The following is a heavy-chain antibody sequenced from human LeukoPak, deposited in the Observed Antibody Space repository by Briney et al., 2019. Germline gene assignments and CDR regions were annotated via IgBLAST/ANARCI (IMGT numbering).Heavy chain of an antibody. D-gene: IGHD6-25*01. V-gene: IGHV1-8*01. CDR3: ARGADSRWPSAAFDP. CDR1: GYTFTSYD. CDR2: MSANSGDT. J-gene: IGHJ5*02. Sequence: ASVKVSCKASGYTFTSYDINWVRQATGQGLEWMGWMSANSGDTGYAQKFQGRVTMTRDTSISTAYMEVSSLTSEDTAVYYCARGADSRWPSAAFDPWGQGTLVTVSS.